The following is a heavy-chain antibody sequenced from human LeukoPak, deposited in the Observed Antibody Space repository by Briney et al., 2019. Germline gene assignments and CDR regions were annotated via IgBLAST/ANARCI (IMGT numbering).Heavy chain of an antibody. Sequence: GGSLRLSCAASGFTFSSYAMHWVRQAPGKGLEWVAVISYDGSNKYYADSVKGRFTISRDNGKNSLYLQMNSLRAEDTAVYYCARGSVAGAYYYYGMDVWGQGTTVTVSS. CDR3: ARGSVAGAYYYYGMDV. CDR2: ISYDGSNK. J-gene: IGHJ6*02. V-gene: IGHV3-30-3*01. CDR1: GFTFSSYA. D-gene: IGHD6-19*01.